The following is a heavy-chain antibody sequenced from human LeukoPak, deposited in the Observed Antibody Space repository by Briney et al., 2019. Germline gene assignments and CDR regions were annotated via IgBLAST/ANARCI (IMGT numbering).Heavy chain of an antibody. V-gene: IGHV3-66*01. CDR2: IYGGSGRT. CDR1: EVTVSFNY. J-gene: IGHJ4*02. CDR3: ARARTPYGDYVPDHFDY. D-gene: IGHD4-17*01. Sequence: HPGGSLRLSCAASEVTVSFNYMSWVRQAPGKGLEWVSVIYGGSGRTYYADSVKGRFTISRDNSKNTLYLQMNSLRAEDTAVYYCARARTPYGDYVPDHFDYWGQGTLVTVSS.